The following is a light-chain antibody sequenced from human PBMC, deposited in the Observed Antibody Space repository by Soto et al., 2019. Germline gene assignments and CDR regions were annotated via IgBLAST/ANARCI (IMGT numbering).Light chain of an antibody. CDR1: QSVSSNY. V-gene: IGKV3-20*01. Sequence: LVMTQSPATLSVSPGERATLSCRASQSVSSNYLAWYQQKPGQAPRLLIYGASSRATGIPDRFSGSGSGTDFTLTISRLEPEDFAVYYCQQYGSSFSFGQGTRLEIK. CDR3: QQYGSSFS. J-gene: IGKJ5*01. CDR2: GAS.